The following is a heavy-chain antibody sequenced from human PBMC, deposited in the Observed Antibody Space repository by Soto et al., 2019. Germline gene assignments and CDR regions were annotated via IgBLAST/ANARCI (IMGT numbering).Heavy chain of an antibody. CDR1: GGSISSYY. V-gene: IGHV4-59*01. J-gene: IGHJ5*02. D-gene: IGHD3-3*01. CDR3: ARTLNTYDFWSGYPPIFDP. Sequence: QVQLQESGPGLVKPSETLSLTCTVSGGSISSYYWSWIRQPPGKGLEWIGYIYYSGSTNDNPSLKSRVTLSVDTSKNQFSLKLSSVTAADTAVYYCARTLNTYDFWSGYPPIFDPWGQGTLVTVSS. CDR2: IYYSGST.